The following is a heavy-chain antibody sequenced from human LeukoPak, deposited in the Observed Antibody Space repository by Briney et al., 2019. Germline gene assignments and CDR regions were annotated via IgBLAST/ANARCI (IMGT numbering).Heavy chain of an antibody. CDR2: INPNSGGT. J-gene: IGHJ4*02. Sequence: ASVEVSCKASGYTFTGYYMHWVRQAPGQGLEWMGWINPNSGGTNYAQKFQGRVTMTRDTSISTADMELSRLRSDVTAVYYCAGGRDRSFAYCGQGTLFTVSS. CDR3: AGGRDRSFAY. D-gene: IGHD3-22*01. V-gene: IGHV1-2*02. CDR1: GYTFTGYY.